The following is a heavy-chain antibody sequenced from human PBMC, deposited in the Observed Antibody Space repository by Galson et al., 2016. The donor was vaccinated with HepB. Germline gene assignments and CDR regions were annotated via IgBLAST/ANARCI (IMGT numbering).Heavy chain of an antibody. Sequence: ETLSLTCTVFGDSIFSSNYNWGWVRRSPGKGLEWVGSIYHSGTTYYNPSLKSRATMSVDLSKNQFSLKLRSVTAADTTVYLCARQLNYYDSSGYFRNWFDPWGQGTLVTVSS. CDR2: IYHSGTT. D-gene: IGHD3-22*01. CDR1: GDSIFSSNYN. V-gene: IGHV4-39*01. J-gene: IGHJ5*02. CDR3: ARQLNYYDSSGYFRNWFDP.